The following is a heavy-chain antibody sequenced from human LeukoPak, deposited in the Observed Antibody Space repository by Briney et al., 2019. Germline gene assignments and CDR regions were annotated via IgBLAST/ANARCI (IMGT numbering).Heavy chain of an antibody. Sequence: PSETLSLTCTVSGGSISSYYWSWIRQPPGKGLEWIGYIYYSGSTNYNPSLKSRVTISVDTSKNQFSLKLSSVTAADTAVYYCARMVAAASVVFDYWGQGTLVTVSS. CDR2: IYYSGST. J-gene: IGHJ4*02. CDR1: GGSISSYY. V-gene: IGHV4-59*12. CDR3: ARMVAAASVVFDY. D-gene: IGHD2-15*01.